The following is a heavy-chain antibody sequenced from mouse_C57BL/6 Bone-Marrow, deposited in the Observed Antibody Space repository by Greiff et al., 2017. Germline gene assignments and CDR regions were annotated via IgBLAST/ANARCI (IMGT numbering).Heavy chain of an antibody. CDR3: ARSGHSTLYAMDY. CDR1: GYTFTNYW. D-gene: IGHD2-5*01. J-gene: IGHJ4*01. Sequence: QVQLQQSGAELVRPGTSVKMSCKASGYTFTNYWIGWAKQRPGHGLEWIGDIYPGGGYTNYNEKFKGKATLTADKSSSTAYMQFSSLTSEDSAIYYWARSGHSTLYAMDYWGQGTSVTVSS. V-gene: IGHV1-63*01. CDR2: IYPGGGYT.